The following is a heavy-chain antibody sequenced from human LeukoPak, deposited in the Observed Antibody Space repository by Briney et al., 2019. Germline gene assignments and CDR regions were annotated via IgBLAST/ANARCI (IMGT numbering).Heavy chain of an antibody. V-gene: IGHV1-8*03. CDR3: ARGSIGAVAGPYYYYYYYMDV. D-gene: IGHD6-19*01. Sequence: ASVKVSCKASGYTFTSYDINWVRQATGQGLEWMGWMNPNSGNTGYAQKFQGRVTITRNTSISTAYMELSSLRSEDTAVYYCARGSIGAVAGPYYYYYYYMDVWGKGTTVTVSS. J-gene: IGHJ6*03. CDR2: MNPNSGNT. CDR1: GYTFTSYD.